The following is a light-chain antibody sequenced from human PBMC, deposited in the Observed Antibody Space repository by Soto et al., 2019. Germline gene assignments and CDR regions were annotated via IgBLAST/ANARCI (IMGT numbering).Light chain of an antibody. V-gene: IGKV3-11*01. CDR1: QSVGTW. CDR3: QHRSDWPPYA. Sequence: EVVLTQSPATLSLSPGERATLSCRASQSVGTWLAWFQQKPGQAPRLLIYGASSRLAGTPVRFSGSGLGTDFTLSISSLEPEDSAVYYCQHRSDWPPYAFGQGTKLEIK. J-gene: IGKJ2*01. CDR2: GAS.